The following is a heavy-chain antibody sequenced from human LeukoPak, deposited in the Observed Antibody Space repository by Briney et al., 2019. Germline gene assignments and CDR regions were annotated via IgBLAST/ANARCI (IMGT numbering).Heavy chain of an antibody. Sequence: GASVRVSCKASGYTFTSYAMHWVRQAPGQRLEWMGWINAGNGNTKYSQKFQGRVTITRDTSASTAYMELSSLRSEDTAVYHCARGPTRPWFDPWGQGTLVTVSS. CDR2: INAGNGNT. J-gene: IGHJ5*02. CDR1: GYTFTSYA. V-gene: IGHV1-3*01. D-gene: IGHD5-12*01. CDR3: ARGPTRPWFDP.